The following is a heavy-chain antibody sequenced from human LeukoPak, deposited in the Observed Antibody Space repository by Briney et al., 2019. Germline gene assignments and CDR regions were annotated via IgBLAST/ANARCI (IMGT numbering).Heavy chain of an antibody. J-gene: IGHJ6*02. CDR2: ILYERRTT. CDR3: ARERKRSGYDYYYYYCMDV. Sequence: PGGALRLSCAGAGFTFSNYGMHWVRQAPGKGLEWVAVILYERRTTYYADSVKGRFTISRDNAKNSLYLQMNSLRAEDTAVYYCARERKRSGYDYYYYYCMDVWGQGTTVTVSS. V-gene: IGHV3-30*03. CDR1: GFTFSNYG. D-gene: IGHD5-12*01.